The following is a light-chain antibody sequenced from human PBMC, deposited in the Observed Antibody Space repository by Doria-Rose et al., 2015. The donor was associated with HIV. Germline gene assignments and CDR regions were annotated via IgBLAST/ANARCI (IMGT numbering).Light chain of an antibody. CDR2: DGS. V-gene: IGKV3-20*01. J-gene: IGKJ1*01. CDR1: QSFSSTY. Sequence: DIVLTQSPGTLSLSPGERATLSCRASQSFSSTYLAWYQQKPDQAPSLLIYDGSTRATGIPDRFSASGSGTDFTLTINRLEPEDVALYYCHQYGTSWTFGQGTKVEI. CDR3: HQYGTSWT.